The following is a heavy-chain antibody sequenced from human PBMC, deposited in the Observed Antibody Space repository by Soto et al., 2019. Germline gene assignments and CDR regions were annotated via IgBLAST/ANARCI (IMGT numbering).Heavy chain of an antibody. J-gene: IGHJ4*02. V-gene: IGHV1-2*02. D-gene: IGHD6-19*01. CDR3: ARGVGVADPSNLYYFDC. CDR1: GYTFTGYF. Sequence: QVQLVQSGAEVKEPGASVKVSCKASGYTFTGYFMHWVRQAPGQGFEWMGWINPNSGVTNDARKFQGRVTMTRDTSISTAYMELSRLRSDDTAVYYCARGVGVADPSNLYYFDCWGQGTLVTVSS. CDR2: INPNSGVT.